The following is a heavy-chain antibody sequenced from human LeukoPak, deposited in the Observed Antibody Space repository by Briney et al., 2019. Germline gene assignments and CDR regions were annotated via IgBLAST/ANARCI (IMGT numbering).Heavy chain of an antibody. V-gene: IGHV1-18*01. D-gene: IGHD5/OR15-5a*01. CDR1: GYTFTSYG. Sequence: ASVTVSFTASGYTFTSYGISWVRQAPGQGHEWMGWINAYNGNTNNAQKLQGRVTMTTDTSTNTAYMELRSLGTDDTAVYYCASVSRGGPPFDHWGQGTLVTVSS. CDR2: INAYNGNT. J-gene: IGHJ5*02. CDR3: ASVSRGGPPFDH.